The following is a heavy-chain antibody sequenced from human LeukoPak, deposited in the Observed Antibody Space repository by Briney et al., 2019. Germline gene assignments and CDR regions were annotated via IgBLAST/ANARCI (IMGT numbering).Heavy chain of an antibody. CDR2: INPNSGGT. CDR1: GHTFTGYY. D-gene: IGHD3-22*01. CDR3: ARDPDPPYYYDSSGYYSN. Sequence: GASVKVSCKASGHTFTGYYMHWVRQAPGQGLEWMGWINPNSGGTNYAQKFQGRVTMTRDTSISTAYMELSRLRSDDTAVYYCARDPDPPYYYDSSGYYSNWGQGTLVTVSS. J-gene: IGHJ4*02. V-gene: IGHV1-2*02.